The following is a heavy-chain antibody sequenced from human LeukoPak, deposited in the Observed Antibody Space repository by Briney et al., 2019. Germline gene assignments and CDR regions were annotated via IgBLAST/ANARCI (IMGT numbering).Heavy chain of an antibody. CDR3: ASRGYSYGSYYFDY. J-gene: IGHJ4*02. V-gene: IGHV3-11*01. Sequence: GGSLRLSCAASGFTFSDYYMSWIRQAPGKGLEWVSYISSSGSTIYYADSVKGRFTISRDNAKNSLYLQMNSLGAEDTAVYYCASRGYSYGSYYFDYWGQGTLVTVSS. CDR2: ISSSGSTI. D-gene: IGHD5-18*01. CDR1: GFTFSDYY.